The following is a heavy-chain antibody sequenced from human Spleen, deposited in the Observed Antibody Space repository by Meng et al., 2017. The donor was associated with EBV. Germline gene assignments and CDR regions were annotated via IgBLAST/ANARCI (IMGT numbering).Heavy chain of an antibody. D-gene: IGHD1-14*01. J-gene: IGHJ4*02. CDR1: EFTLRRYW. Sequence: EVQLLESGGALVQPGGSRRLSCAASEFTLRRYWMHWVRQGPGKEPLWVSRINENGTITNYADSVKGRFTISRDNAKNTLYLQMNNLRAEDTAVYYCSRDLAGSDDYWGRGTLVTVSS. CDR2: INENGTIT. V-gene: IGHV3-74*01. CDR3: SRDLAGSDDY.